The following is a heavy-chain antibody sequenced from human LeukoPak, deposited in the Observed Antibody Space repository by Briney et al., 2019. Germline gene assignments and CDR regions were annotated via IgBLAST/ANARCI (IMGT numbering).Heavy chain of an antibody. V-gene: IGHV4-39*07. Sequence: SETLSLTCTVSGGSISSSSYYWGWIRQPPGKGLEWIGSIYYSGSTYYNPSLKSRVTISVDTSKNQFSLKLSSVTAADTAVYYCAKDLSSGGPYYFDYWGQGTLVTVSS. CDR1: GGSISSSSYY. J-gene: IGHJ4*02. CDR2: IYYSGST. D-gene: IGHD6-19*01. CDR3: AKDLSSGGPYYFDY.